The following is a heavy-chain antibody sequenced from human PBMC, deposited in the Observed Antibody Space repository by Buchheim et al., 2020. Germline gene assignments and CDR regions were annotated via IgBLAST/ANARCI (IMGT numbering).Heavy chain of an antibody. Sequence: QVQLVESGGGVVQPGRSLRLSCAASGFTFSAYAMHWVRQAPGRGLEWVAFISYDGSNKYYADSVKGLFTISRENSKNTMYLQMNSLRAEDTAVYYCARDPNYYGEERYLDYWGQGTL. V-gene: IGHV3-30-3*01. CDR3: ARDPNYYGEERYLDY. CDR2: ISYDGSNK. CDR1: GFTFSAYA. J-gene: IGHJ4*02. D-gene: IGHD3-10*01.